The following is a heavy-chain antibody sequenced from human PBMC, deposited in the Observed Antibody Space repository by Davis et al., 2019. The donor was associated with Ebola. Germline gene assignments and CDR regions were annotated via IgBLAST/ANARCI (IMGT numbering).Heavy chain of an antibody. J-gene: IGHJ4*02. CDR2: ISGSGDST. CDR3: AKQGGSSGWYYFDY. CDR1: GFTFSSYA. Sequence: GGSLRLSCAASGFTFSSYAVTRVRQAPGKGLEWVSTISGSGDSTYYADSVKGRLTISRDNSKNTLYLQMSSLRAEDTAIYYCAKQGGSSGWYYFDYWGQGTLVTVSS. D-gene: IGHD6-19*01. V-gene: IGHV3-23*01.